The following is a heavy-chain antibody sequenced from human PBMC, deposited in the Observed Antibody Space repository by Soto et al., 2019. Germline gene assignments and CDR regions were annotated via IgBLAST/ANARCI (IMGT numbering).Heavy chain of an antibody. Sequence: EVQLVQSGAEVKRPGTTVKISCKVSGSSFSDYYIHWVQQAPGKGLQWMGLVDPGDGETKYAKKFQGRLTITADASTNTVYMQLSSLRSEDTAMYYCATAHHTITIVVIPSAVGNWFDPWGQGTLVTVSS. CDR3: ATAHHTITIVVIPSAVGNWFDP. CDR1: GSSFSDYY. CDR2: VDPGDGET. V-gene: IGHV1-69-2*01. J-gene: IGHJ5*02. D-gene: IGHD2-21*01.